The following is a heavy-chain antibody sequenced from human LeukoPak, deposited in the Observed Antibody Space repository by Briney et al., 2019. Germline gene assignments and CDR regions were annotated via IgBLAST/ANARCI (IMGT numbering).Heavy chain of an antibody. D-gene: IGHD6-13*01. CDR3: AKGLGSNWSFDY. CDR1: GFTFSSYG. J-gene: IGHJ4*02. V-gene: IGHV3-23*01. CDR2: TSGSGGST. Sequence: GGSLRLSCAASGFTFSSYGMSWVRQAPGKGLEWVSATSGSGGSTYYADSVKGRFTISRDNSKNTLYLQMNSLRAEDTAVYYCAKGLGSNWSFDYWGQGTLVTVSS.